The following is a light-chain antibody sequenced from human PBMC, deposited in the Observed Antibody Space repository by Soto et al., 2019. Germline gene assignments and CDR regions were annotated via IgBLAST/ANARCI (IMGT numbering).Light chain of an antibody. CDR3: QEYGTSRA. Sequence: IVLTQSPGTLSLSPGERATLSCRASQSVSSSYLAWYQQKPGQAPRLLIYGASRGATGIPDRFSGSGSGTDFTLTISRLEPEDFAVYYCQEYGTSRAFGQGTKVDIK. CDR1: QSVSSSY. CDR2: GAS. V-gene: IGKV3-20*01. J-gene: IGKJ1*01.